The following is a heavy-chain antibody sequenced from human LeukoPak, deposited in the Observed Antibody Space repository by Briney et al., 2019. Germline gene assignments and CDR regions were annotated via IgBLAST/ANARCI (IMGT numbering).Heavy chain of an antibody. CDR2: IYYSGST. CDR1: GGSISSYY. J-gene: IGHJ4*02. CDR3: ARDGSDSSSFDY. Sequence: SETLSLTCTVSGGSISSYYWSWIRQPPGKGLEWIGYIYYSGSTNYNPPLKSRVTISVDTSKNQFSLKLSSVTAADTAVYCCARDGSDSSSFDYWGQGTLVTVSS. D-gene: IGHD6-6*01. V-gene: IGHV4-59*01.